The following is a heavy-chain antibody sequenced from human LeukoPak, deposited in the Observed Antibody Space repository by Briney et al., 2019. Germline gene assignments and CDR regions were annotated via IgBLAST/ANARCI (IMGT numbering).Heavy chain of an antibody. V-gene: IGHV3-48*04. Sequence: GGSLRLSCGASGVTFSSYSMNWVRQAPGKGLEWVSYISSSGSTIYYADSVKGRFTISRDNAKNSLYLQMNSLRAEDTAVYYCARDHPAYLCYFDYWGQGTLVTVSS. CDR1: GVTFSSYS. CDR3: ARDHPAYLCYFDY. D-gene: IGHD3-16*01. CDR2: ISSSGSTI. J-gene: IGHJ4*02.